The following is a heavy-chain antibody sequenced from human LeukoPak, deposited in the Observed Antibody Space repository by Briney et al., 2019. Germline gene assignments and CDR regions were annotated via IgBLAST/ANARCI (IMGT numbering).Heavy chain of an antibody. Sequence: SETLSLTCTVSGGSISSYYWSWIRQPAGKGLEWIGRIYTSVSTNYNPSLKSRVTMSVDTSKNQFSLKLSSVTAADTAVYYCARAYYDSSGYYPYYYYYMDVWGKGTTVTISS. J-gene: IGHJ6*03. D-gene: IGHD3-22*01. CDR2: IYTSVST. V-gene: IGHV4-4*07. CDR1: GGSISSYY. CDR3: ARAYYDSSGYYPYYYYYMDV.